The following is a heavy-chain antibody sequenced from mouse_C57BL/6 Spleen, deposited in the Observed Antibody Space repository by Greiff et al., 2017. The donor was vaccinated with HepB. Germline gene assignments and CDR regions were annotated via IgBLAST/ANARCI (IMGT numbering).Heavy chain of an antibody. J-gene: IGHJ3*01. D-gene: IGHD1-1*01. CDR3: ARSSRNPPAWFAY. CDR2: IYPGSGST. Sequence: VQLQQPGAELVKPGASVKMSCKASGYTFTSYWITWVKQRPGQGLEWIGDIYPGSGSTNYNEKFKSKATLTVDTSSSTAYMQLSSLTSEDSAVYYCARSSRNPPAWFAYWGQGTLVTVSA. V-gene: IGHV1-55*01. CDR1: GYTFTSYW.